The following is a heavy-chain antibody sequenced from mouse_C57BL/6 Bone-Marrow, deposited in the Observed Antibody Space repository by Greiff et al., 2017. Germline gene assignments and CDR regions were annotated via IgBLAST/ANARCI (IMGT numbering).Heavy chain of an antibody. CDR1: GYTFTSYW. V-gene: IGHV1-7*01. J-gene: IGHJ4*01. Sequence: VQLVESGAELAKPGASVKLSCKASGYTFTSYWMHWVKQRPGQGLEWIGYINPSSGYTKYNQKFKDKATLTADKSSSTAYMQLSSLTYEDSAVYYCARLYYGSLYAMDYWGQGTSVTVSS. CDR2: INPSSGYT. D-gene: IGHD1-1*01. CDR3: ARLYYGSLYAMDY.